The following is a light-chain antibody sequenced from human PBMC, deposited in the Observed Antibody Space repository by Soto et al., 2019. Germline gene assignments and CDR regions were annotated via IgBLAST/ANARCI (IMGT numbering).Light chain of an antibody. J-gene: IGKJ1*01. CDR1: QSVSSSY. V-gene: IGKV3-20*01. CDR2: GAS. Sequence: ENGLTQSPGTLSLSPRERATLSCRASQSVSSSYLAWYQQKPGQAPRLLIYGASSRATGIPDRFSGSGSGTDFTLTISRLEPEDCAVYYCQQYGSSPQTFGQGTMVDIK. CDR3: QQYGSSPQT.